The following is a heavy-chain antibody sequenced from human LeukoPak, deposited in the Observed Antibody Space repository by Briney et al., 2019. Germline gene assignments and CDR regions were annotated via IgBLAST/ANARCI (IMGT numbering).Heavy chain of an antibody. Sequence: GGSLRLSCAASGFTFTNAWMSWVRQAPGKGLEWVGRIKSKTDGGTTDYAAPVKGRFTISRDDSKNTLYLQMNSLKTEDTAVYYCTTESPICMVRGVIHPWGQGTPVTVSS. J-gene: IGHJ4*02. V-gene: IGHV3-15*01. D-gene: IGHD3-10*01. CDR3: TTESPICMVRGVIHP. CDR1: GFTFTNAW. CDR2: IKSKTDGGTT.